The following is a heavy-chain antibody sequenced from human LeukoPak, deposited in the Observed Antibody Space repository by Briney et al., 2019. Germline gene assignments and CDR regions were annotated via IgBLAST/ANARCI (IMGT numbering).Heavy chain of an antibody. CDR2: ISYDGSNK. CDR3: ARAYSSSWYAGY. J-gene: IGHJ4*02. CDR1: GFTFSSYA. D-gene: IGHD6-13*01. Sequence: GGSLRLSCAASGFTFSSYAMHWARQAPGEGLEWVAIISYDGSNKYYADSVQGRFTISRDNSKNKLYLQMNSLRAEDTAVYYCARAYSSSWYAGYWGQGTLVTVSS. V-gene: IGHV3-30-3*01.